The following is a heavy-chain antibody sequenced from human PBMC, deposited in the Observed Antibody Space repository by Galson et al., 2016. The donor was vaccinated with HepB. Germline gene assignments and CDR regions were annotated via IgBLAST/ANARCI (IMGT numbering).Heavy chain of an antibody. D-gene: IGHD4-17*01. V-gene: IGHV3-53*01. CDR2: VYTGGGT. Sequence: SLRLSCAASGFPFSSYWMTWVRQAPGKGLEWVSVVYTGGGTFYADSVKGRFTISRDNSNNTLYLQMNSLRAEDTAVYYCATASAVDYGDYLRVWGQGTLVTVSS. CDR1: GFPFSSYW. J-gene: IGHJ4*02. CDR3: ATASAVDYGDYLRV.